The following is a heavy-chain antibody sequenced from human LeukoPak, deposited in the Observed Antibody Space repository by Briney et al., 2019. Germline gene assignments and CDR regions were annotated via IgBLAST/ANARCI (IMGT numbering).Heavy chain of an antibody. CDR1: GGFISSSNW. J-gene: IGHJ3*02. Sequence: SGTLSLTCAVSGGFISSSNWWSWVRQPPGKGLEWIGEIYHSGSTNYNPSLKSRVTMSVDTSKNQFSLKLSSVTAADTAVYYCARARIAARPGAFDIWGQGTMVTVSS. CDR2: IYHSGST. D-gene: IGHD6-6*01. V-gene: IGHV4-4*02. CDR3: ARARIAARPGAFDI.